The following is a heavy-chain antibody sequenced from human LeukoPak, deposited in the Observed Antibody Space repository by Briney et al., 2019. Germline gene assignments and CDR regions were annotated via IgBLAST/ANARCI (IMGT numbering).Heavy chain of an antibody. CDR3: ARDSTATAGWFMDV. D-gene: IGHD6-13*01. J-gene: IGHJ6*01. CDR2: MNPNSGNT. Sequence: ASVKVSCKASGYTFTSYDINWVRQATGQGLEWMGWMNPNSGNTGYAQKFQGRVTMTRNTSISTAYMELSSLRSEDTAVYYCARDSTATAGWFMDVWGQGTTVTVSS. V-gene: IGHV1-8*01. CDR1: GYTFTSYD.